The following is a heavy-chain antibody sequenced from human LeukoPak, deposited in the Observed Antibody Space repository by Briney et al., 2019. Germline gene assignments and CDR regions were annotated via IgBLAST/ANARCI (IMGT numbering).Heavy chain of an antibody. D-gene: IGHD5-24*01. CDR3: AKELTERWLIDAFDI. V-gene: IGHV3-23*01. Sequence: GGSLRLSCAGSGFTFSNYAMNWVRQAPGKGLEWVSSISHSGSLSYADSVKGRFTISRDNSMNTLFLQMSSLRAEDAAIYYCAKELTERWLIDAFDIWGQGTVVTVSS. J-gene: IGHJ3*02. CDR1: GFTFSNYA. CDR2: ISHSGSL.